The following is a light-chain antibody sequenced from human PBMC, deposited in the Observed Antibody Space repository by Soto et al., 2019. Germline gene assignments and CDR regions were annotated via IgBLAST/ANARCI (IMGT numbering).Light chain of an antibody. V-gene: IGLV2-14*01. J-gene: IGLJ1*01. Sequence: QSVLTQPASVSGCPGQSITSSWTGRSGEVGAYTSVSWYQHHPDKAPKVMIYEVNKRPSGVSLRFSGSKSGNTASLTISGLQAEDEAEYYCSSYTNINTRACVFGTGTKVTVL. CDR2: EVN. CDR1: SGEVGAYTS. CDR3: SSYTNINTRACV.